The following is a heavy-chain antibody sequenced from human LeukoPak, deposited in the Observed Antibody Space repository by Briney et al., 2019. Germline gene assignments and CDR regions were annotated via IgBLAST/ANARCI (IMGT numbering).Heavy chain of an antibody. CDR3: AXGRVSSSTWYSTYYYYFYMDV. J-gene: IGHJ6*03. CDR1: DDSITMYY. CDR2: VDHTGST. V-gene: IGHV4-59*01. D-gene: IGHD1-1*01. Sequence: SETLSLTCSVSDDSITMYYWTWIRQPPGKGLEWIGYVDHTGSTNFNPSLNGRVSISSDTTKNLFSLRLRSVTAADTAVYFCAXGRVSSSTWYSTYYYYFYMDVWGKGTTVTVSS.